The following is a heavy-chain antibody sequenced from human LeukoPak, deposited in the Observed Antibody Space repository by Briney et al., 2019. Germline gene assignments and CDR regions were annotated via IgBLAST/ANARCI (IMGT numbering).Heavy chain of an antibody. CDR2: INPSGAST. D-gene: IGHD3/OR15-3a*01. J-gene: IGHJ4*02. V-gene: IGHV1-46*01. Sequence: ASVKVSCKTSGYTSTSYFIHWVRQAPGQGLEWMGIINPSGASTSYAQRFQGRVTMTRDMSTSTVFMELSSLRSEDTAVYYCARETPGTGAFDYWGQGTLVTVSS. CDR3: ARETPGTGAFDY. CDR1: GYTSTSYF.